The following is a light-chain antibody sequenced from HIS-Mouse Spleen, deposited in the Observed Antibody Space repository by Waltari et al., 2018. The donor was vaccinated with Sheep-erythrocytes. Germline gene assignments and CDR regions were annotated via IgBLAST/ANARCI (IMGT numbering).Light chain of an antibody. CDR3: SSYAGSNNWV. V-gene: IGLV2-8*01. CDR1: SSDVGGYNY. CDR2: EVS. J-gene: IGLJ3*02. Sequence: QSALTQPHSASGSPGQSVTISCTGTSSDVGGYNYVSWYQQHPGKAPKLMIYEVSKRPSGVPDRFSGSKSGNTASLTVSGLQAEDEADYYCSSYAGSNNWVFGGGTK.